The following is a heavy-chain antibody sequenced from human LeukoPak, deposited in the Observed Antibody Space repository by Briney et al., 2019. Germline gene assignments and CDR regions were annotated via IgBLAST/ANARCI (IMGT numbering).Heavy chain of an antibody. CDR2: INSNGSST. D-gene: IGHD1-26*01. Sequence: GGSLRLSCAASGFTFSSYWVHWVRQAPGKGLVWVSPINSNGSSTNCADSVRGRFTISRDHAKNTLSLQMKSLRAEDTAVYYCARVGGSNAFDIWGQGTMVIVSS. V-gene: IGHV3-74*01. J-gene: IGHJ3*02. CDR3: ARVGGSNAFDI. CDR1: GFTFSSYW.